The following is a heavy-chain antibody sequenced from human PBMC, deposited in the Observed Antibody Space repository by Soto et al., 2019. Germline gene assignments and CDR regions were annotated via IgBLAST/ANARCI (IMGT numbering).Heavy chain of an antibody. CDR2: ISPYTGNT. D-gene: IGHD2-2*03. J-gene: IGHJ6*02. V-gene: IGHV1-18*01. CDR3: VMVDIHVTPTPQDV. CDR1: GYIFVNYG. Sequence: QVQLVQSGDEVKKPGASVKVSCKASGYIFVNYGIAWVRQAPGQGLEWMGWISPYTGNTHSATQVQGRLTMTTDTXXSTADMDLGSLTADDTAVYYCVMVDIHVTPTPQDVWGQGTTVTVSS.